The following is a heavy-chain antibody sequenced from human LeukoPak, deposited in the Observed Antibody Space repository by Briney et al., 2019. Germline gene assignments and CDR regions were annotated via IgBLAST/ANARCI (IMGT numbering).Heavy chain of an antibody. CDR2: IRGNGES. CDR1: GLSFSGFA. D-gene: IGHD3-16*01. J-gene: IGHJ4*02. Sequence: PGGSLRLACAATGLSFSGFAMSWVRQGPARGLEWVSSIRGNGESFYADFVKGRGTVYTDFSTNTVYLQLTNLRVEDSAIYYCARASWVSSTDAVRWGQGTLVTVS. CDR3: ARASWVSSTDAVR. V-gene: IGHV3-23*01.